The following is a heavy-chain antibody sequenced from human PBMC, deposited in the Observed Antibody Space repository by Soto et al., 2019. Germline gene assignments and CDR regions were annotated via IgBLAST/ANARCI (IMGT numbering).Heavy chain of an antibody. CDR2: VYYSGIT. Sequence: QVQLQESGPGLLKPSQILSLTCSVSGGSISSGGYYWTWIRQRPGKGLEWIGFVYYSGITYHSPSLEGRVCMSVDTSQNQFSLRLTSVTAADTAVYDCARGVRHLPSDGGFGLDVWGQGTTVTVS. CDR1: GGSISSGGYY. J-gene: IGHJ6*02. V-gene: IGHV4-31*03. D-gene: IGHD6-25*01. CDR3: ARGVRHLPSDGGFGLDV.